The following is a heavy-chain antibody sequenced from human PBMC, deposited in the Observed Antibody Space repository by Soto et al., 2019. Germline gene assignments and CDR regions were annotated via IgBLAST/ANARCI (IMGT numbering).Heavy chain of an antibody. CDR1: GYTFTSYA. Sequence: QVKLVQSGAEVKKPGASVKVSCKASGYTFTSYAMHWVRQAPGKRLEWMGWINAGNGNTKYSQKFQGRVTITRDTSASTAYMELSSLRSEDTAVYYCARGLGLYYFDYWGQGTLVTVSS. J-gene: IGHJ4*02. D-gene: IGHD1-26*01. CDR2: INAGNGNT. CDR3: ARGLGLYYFDY. V-gene: IGHV1-3*01.